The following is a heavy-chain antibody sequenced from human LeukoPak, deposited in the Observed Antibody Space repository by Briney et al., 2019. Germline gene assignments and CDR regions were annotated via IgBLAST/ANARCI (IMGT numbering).Heavy chain of an antibody. CDR3: TRRSWSSGWYYFDY. CDR1: GFTFGDYA. D-gene: IGHD6-19*01. CDR2: IRSKACGGTT. V-gene: IGHV3-49*04. J-gene: IGHJ4*02. Sequence: PGRSLRLSCTASGFTFGDYAISWVRQAPGKGLEWVGFIRSKACGGTTEYAASVKGRFTISRDDSKSIAYLQMNSLKTEDTAVYYCTRRSWSSGWYYFDYWGQGTLVTVSS.